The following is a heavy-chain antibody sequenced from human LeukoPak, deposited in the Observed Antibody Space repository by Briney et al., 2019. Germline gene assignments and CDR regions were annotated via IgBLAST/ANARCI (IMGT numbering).Heavy chain of an antibody. J-gene: IGHJ4*02. Sequence: GRSLRLSCAVSGFTFSNYGMHWVRQAPGKRLEWVAVIWYDGNNKYYADSVKGRFTISRDNSKNTLYLQMNSLRAEDTAVYYCARDREGGIGGMGHWGQGTLVTVSS. V-gene: IGHV3-33*01. CDR3: ARDREGGIGGMGH. D-gene: IGHD1-26*01. CDR1: GFTFSNYG. CDR2: IWYDGNNK.